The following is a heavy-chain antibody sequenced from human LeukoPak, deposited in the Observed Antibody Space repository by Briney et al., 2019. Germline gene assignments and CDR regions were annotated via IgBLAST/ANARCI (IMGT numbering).Heavy chain of an antibody. J-gene: IGHJ4*02. CDR3: ARARRSGYYYFDY. V-gene: IGHV1-2*02. CDR2: IDPNSGGT. CDR1: GYTFTGYY. Sequence: VASVKVSCKASGYTFTGYYMHWLRQAPGQGLEWMGWIDPNSGGTNYAQKFQGRVTMTRDTSISTAYMDLSSLRSDDTAFYYCARARRSGYYYFDYWGQGTLVTVSS. D-gene: IGHD3-3*01.